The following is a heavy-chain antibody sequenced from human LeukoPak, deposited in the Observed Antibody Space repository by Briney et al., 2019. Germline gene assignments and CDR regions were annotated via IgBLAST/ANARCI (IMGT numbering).Heavy chain of an antibody. CDR1: GGSISSSSYY. J-gene: IGHJ4*02. Sequence: PSETLSLTCTVSGGSISSSSYYWGWIRQPPGKGLEWIGSIYYSGSTYYSPSLKSRVTISVDTSKNQFSLKLSSVTAADTAVYYCARVGYYYGSGSYEDYWGQGTLVTVSS. V-gene: IGHV4-39*07. D-gene: IGHD3-10*01. CDR2: IYYSGST. CDR3: ARVGYYYGSGSYEDY.